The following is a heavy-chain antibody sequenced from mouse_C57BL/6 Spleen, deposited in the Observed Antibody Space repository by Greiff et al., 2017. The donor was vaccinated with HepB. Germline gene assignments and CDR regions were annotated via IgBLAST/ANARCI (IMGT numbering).Heavy chain of an antibody. J-gene: IGHJ4*01. V-gene: IGHV1-4*01. Sequence: VQLQESGAELARPGASVKMSCKASGYTFTSYTMHWVKQRPGQGLEWIGYINPSSGYTKYNQKFKDKATLTADKSSSTAYMQLSSLTSEDSAVYYCARAFDYYAMDYWGQGTSVTVSS. CDR2: INPSSGYT. CDR1: GYTFTSYT. CDR3: ARAFDYYAMDY.